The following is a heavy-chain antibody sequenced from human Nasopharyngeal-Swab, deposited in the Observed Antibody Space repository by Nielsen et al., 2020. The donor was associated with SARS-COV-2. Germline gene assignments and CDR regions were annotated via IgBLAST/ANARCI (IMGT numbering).Heavy chain of an antibody. CDR3: ARGGYSSGYEVDY. CDR1: GLTFSSYA. J-gene: IGHJ4*02. D-gene: IGHD6-19*01. V-gene: IGHV3-30-3*01. Sequence: GSLRLSCAASGLTFSSYAMHWVRQAPGKGLEWVAVISYDGSNKYYADSVKGRFTISRDNSKNTLYLQMNSLRAEDTAVYYCARGGYSSGYEVDYWGQGTLVTVSS. CDR2: ISYDGSNK.